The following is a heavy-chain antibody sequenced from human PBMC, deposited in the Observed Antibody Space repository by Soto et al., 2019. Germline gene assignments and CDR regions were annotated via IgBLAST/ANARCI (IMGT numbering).Heavy chain of an antibody. D-gene: IGHD6-13*01. J-gene: IGHJ6*02. CDR3: ARTSAAGKYYYGMDV. Sequence: GESLKISCKGFGYSFTTYWIAWVRQMPGKGLEWMGVVYPGDSETRYSPSFQGQVTISADKSISTAYLQWSSLKASDTAMYYCARTSAAGKYYYGMDVWGQGTTVTVSS. V-gene: IGHV5-51*01. CDR2: VYPGDSET. CDR1: GYSFTTYW.